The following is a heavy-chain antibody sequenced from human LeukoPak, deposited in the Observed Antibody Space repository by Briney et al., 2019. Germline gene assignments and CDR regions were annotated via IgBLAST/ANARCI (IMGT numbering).Heavy chain of an antibody. V-gene: IGHV4-59*01. Sequence: SETLSLTCTVSGGSSTRYHWNWIRQPPGKGLEWIGYIYYSGSTNYNPSLKSRVSISVDTSKNQFSLKLSSVTAADTAVYYCARGTLYSSSWLNWFDPWGQGTLVTVSS. CDR2: IYYSGST. D-gene: IGHD6-13*01. CDR1: GGSSTRYH. J-gene: IGHJ5*02. CDR3: ARGTLYSSSWLNWFDP.